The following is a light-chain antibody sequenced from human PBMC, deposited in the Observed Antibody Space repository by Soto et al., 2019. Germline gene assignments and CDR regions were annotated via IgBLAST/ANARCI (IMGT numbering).Light chain of an antibody. CDR3: QQYDSTPPT. CDR1: PSVNSNY. V-gene: IGKV3-20*01. J-gene: IGKJ1*01. Sequence: PGDRATLSCRASPSVNSNYLAWYQRKPGQAPRLLIYGASHRATDIPYRFSARGPGIDFTRTSTILEAEDFAVYYFQQYDSTPPTFGQGTKVEVK. CDR2: GAS.